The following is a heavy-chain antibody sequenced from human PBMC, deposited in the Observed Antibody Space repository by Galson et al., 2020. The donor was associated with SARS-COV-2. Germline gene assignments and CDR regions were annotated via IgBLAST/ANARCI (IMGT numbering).Heavy chain of an antibody. CDR2: IWYDGSNK. D-gene: IGHD3-9*01. CDR1: GFTFSSYG. V-gene: IGHV3-33*01. CDR3: ARDFRVGDYDILTGYQNFDY. Sequence: GGSLRLSCAASGFTFSSYGMHWVRQAPGKGLEWVAVIWYDGSNKYYADSVKGRFTISGDNSKNTLYLQMNSLRAEDTAVYYCARDFRVGDYDILTGYQNFDYWGQGTLVTVSS. J-gene: IGHJ4*02.